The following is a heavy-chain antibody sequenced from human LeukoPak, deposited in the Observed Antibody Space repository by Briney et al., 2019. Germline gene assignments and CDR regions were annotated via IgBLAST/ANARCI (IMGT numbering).Heavy chain of an antibody. CDR2: IRSKAYGGTT. CDR3: TRLLWWSRGYFDY. J-gene: IGHJ4*02. CDR1: GFTSGDYA. D-gene: IGHD4/OR15-4a*01. V-gene: IGHV3-49*03. Sequence: QPGRSLRLSCTASGFTSGDYAMSWFRQAPGKGLEWVGFIRSKAYGGTTEYAASVKGRFTISRDDSKSIAYLQMNSLKTEDTAVYYCTRLLWWSRGYFDYWGQGTLVTVSS.